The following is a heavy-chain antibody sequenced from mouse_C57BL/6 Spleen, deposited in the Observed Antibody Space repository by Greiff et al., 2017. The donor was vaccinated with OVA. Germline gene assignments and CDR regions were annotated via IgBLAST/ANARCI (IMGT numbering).Heavy chain of an antibody. D-gene: IGHD1-1*01. V-gene: IGHV1-82*01. J-gene: IGHJ4*01. CDR3: ARGDTGYYAMDY. Sequence: QVQLQQSGPELVKPGASVKISCKASGYAFSSSWMNWVKQRPGKGLEWIGRIYPGDGDTNYNGKFKGKATLTADKSSSTAYMQLSSLTSEDSAVYFCARGDTGYYAMDYWGQGTSVTVSS. CDR1: GYAFSSSW. CDR2: IYPGDGDT.